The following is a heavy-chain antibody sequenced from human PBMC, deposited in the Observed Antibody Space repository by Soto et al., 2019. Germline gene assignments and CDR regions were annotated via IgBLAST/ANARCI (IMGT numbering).Heavy chain of an antibody. V-gene: IGHV1-24*01. CDR2: FDPEDGET. CDR1: GYTLTELS. Sequence: ASVKVSCKVSGYTLTELSMHWVRQAPGKGLEWMGGFDPEDGETIYAQKFQGRVTMTEDTSTDTAYMELSSLRSEDTAVYYCATVVGCSGGSCYPYREAFDIWGQGTMVTVSS. J-gene: IGHJ3*02. D-gene: IGHD2-15*01. CDR3: ATVVGCSGGSCYPYREAFDI.